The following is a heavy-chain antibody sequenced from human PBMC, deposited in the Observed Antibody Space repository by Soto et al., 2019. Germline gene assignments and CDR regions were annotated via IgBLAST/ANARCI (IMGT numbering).Heavy chain of an antibody. D-gene: IGHD3-22*01. CDR2: IYYSGST. Sequence: KPSETLSLTCTVSGGSISSGDYYWSWIRQPPGKGLEWIGYIYYSGSTYYNPSLKSRVTISVDTSKNQFSLKLSSVTAADTAVYYCAAYYYDSSGYLDYWGQGTLVTVSS. V-gene: IGHV4-30-4*01. J-gene: IGHJ4*02. CDR1: GGSISSGDYY. CDR3: AAYYYDSSGYLDY.